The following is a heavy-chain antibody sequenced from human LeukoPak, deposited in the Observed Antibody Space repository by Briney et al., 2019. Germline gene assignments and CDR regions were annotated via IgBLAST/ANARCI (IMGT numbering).Heavy chain of an antibody. V-gene: IGHV4-59*08. CDR3: ARLTVTWYFDL. CDR1: GGSTSNYF. J-gene: IGHJ2*01. Sequence: PSETLSLTCTVSGGSTSNYFWSWIRQAPGKGLEWVAYIYYSGNTNYSPSLKSRVTVSIDTSKKQLSLKLSSVTAADTAIYYCARLTVTWYFDLWGPGTLLTVSS. D-gene: IGHD3-22*01. CDR2: IYYSGNT.